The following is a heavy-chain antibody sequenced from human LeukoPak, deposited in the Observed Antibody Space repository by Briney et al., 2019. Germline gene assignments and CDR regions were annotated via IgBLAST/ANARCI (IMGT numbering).Heavy chain of an antibody. CDR2: IYTSGST. D-gene: IGHD6-13*01. CDR1: GGSISSYY. V-gene: IGHV4-4*07. Sequence: PSETLSLTCTVSGGSISSYYWSWIRQPAGKGLEWIARIYTSGSTNYNPSPKSRVTMSVDTSKNQFSLKLSSVTAADTAVYYCARGPNPMYSSSWYFDYWGQRTLVTVSS. J-gene: IGHJ4*02. CDR3: ARGPNPMYSSSWYFDY.